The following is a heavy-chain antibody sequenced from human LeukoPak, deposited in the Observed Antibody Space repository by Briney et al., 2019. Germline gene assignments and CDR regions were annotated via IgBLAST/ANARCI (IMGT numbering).Heavy chain of an antibody. CDR1: GGSFSGYY. V-gene: IGHV4-34*01. CDR3: ARSSEGRYYYDSSGFSYYYYYMDV. J-gene: IGHJ6*03. Sequence: SETLSLTCAVYGGSFSGYYWSWIRQPPGKGLEWIGEINHSGSTHYNPSLKSRVTISVDTSKNQFSLKLSSVTAADTAVYYCARSSEGRYYYDSSGFSYYYYYMDVWGKGTTVTISS. CDR2: INHSGST. D-gene: IGHD3-22*01.